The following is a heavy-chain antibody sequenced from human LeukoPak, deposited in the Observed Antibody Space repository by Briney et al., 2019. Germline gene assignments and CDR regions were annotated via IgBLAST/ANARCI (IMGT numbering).Heavy chain of an antibody. CDR2: INHSGST. J-gene: IGHJ6*02. CDR1: GGSFSGYY. CDR3: ASPGYYGMDV. Sequence: PSETLSLTCAVYGGSFSGYYWSWIRQPPGKGLEWIGEINHSGSTNYNPSLKSRVTISVDTSKNQFSLKLSSVTAADTAAYYCASPGYYGMDVWGQGTTVTVSS. V-gene: IGHV4-34*01.